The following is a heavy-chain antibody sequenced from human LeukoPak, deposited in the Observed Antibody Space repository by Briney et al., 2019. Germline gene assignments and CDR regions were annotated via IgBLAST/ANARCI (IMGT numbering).Heavy chain of an antibody. J-gene: IGHJ4*02. CDR1: GFTFSSYA. Sequence: GGSLRLSCAASGFTFSSYATSWVRQAPGKGLEWVSAISGSGGSTYYADSVKGRFTISRDNSKNTLYLQMNSLRAEDTAVYYCAKVGDFDILTGYYSPNFDYWGQGTLVTVSS. CDR2: ISGSGGST. CDR3: AKVGDFDILTGYYSPNFDY. D-gene: IGHD3-9*01. V-gene: IGHV3-23*01.